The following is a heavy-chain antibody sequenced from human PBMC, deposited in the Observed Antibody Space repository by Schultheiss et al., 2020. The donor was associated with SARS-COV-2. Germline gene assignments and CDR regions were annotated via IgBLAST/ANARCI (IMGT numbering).Heavy chain of an antibody. J-gene: IGHJ4*02. D-gene: IGHD4-17*01. CDR2: IIPIFGTA. CDR1: GGTFSSYA. V-gene: IGHV1-69*06. CDR3: ARGDDYGFYYFDY. Sequence: SVKVSCKASGGTFSSYAISWVRQAPGQGLEWMGGIIPIFGTANYAQKFQGRVTMTEDTSTDTAYMELSSLRSEDTAVYYCARGDDYGFYYFDYWGQGTLVTVSS.